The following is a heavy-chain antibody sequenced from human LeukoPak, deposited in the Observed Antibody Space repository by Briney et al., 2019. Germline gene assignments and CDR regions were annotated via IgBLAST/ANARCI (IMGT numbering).Heavy chain of an antibody. CDR3: VKASRPGGYYYYGMDV. D-gene: IGHD6-6*01. J-gene: IGHJ6*02. Sequence: GGSLRLSCAASGFTFSSYGMHWVRQAPGKGLEWVAVIWYDGSNKYYADSVKGRFTISRDNSKNTLYLQMNSLRAEDTAVYYCVKASRPGGYYYYGMDVWGQGTTVTVSS. CDR2: IWYDGSNK. CDR1: GFTFSSYG. V-gene: IGHV3-33*06.